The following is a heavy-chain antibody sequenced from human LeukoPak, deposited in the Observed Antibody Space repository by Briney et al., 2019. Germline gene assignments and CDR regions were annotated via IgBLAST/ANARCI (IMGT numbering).Heavy chain of an antibody. CDR2: MNHSGST. D-gene: IGHD5-18*01. Sequence: PSETLSLTCAVYGGFFSGYYWSWIRQPPGKGLEWIGEMNHSGSTNYNPSLKSRVTISVDTSKNQFSLKLSSVTAADTAVYYCATLGYSYGTDYWGQGTLVTVSS. CDR3: ATLGYSYGTDY. J-gene: IGHJ4*02. CDR1: GGFFSGYY. V-gene: IGHV4-34*01.